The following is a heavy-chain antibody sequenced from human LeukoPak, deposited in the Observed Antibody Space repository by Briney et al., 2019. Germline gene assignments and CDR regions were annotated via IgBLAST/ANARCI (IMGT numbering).Heavy chain of an antibody. D-gene: IGHD1-26*01. V-gene: IGHV3-23*01. CDR1: GFTVSDYA. CDR3: AKDRSIGTYYTFDH. J-gene: IGHJ4*02. CDR2: IGASGVMT. Sequence: GGSLRLSCAASGFTVSDYAMTWVRQAPGKGLDWVSSIGASGVMTDYADSVKGRSTVSRDNSKNSLYLQMKSLTAADTAVYYCAKDRSIGTYYTFDHWGQGTLVSVSS.